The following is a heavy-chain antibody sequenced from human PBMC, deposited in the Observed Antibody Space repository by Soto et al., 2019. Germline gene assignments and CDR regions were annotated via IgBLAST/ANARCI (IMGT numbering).Heavy chain of an antibody. Sequence: QITLKESGPTLVKPTQTLTLTCTFSGFSLSTSGVGVGWIRQPPGKALEWLALIYWDDDKRYSPSLKSRLTITKNTTKNPVVLTITNMDPVETATYYCAHTTQWELPLGYNWFDPCGQGTLVTVSS. CDR1: GFSLSTSGVG. CDR2: IYWDDDK. CDR3: AHTTQWELPLGYNWFDP. V-gene: IGHV2-5*02. J-gene: IGHJ5*02. D-gene: IGHD2-15*01.